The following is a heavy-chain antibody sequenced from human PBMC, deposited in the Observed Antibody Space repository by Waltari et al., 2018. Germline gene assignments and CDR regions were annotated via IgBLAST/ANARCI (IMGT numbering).Heavy chain of an antibody. J-gene: IGHJ4*02. CDR1: GGSISSSSYY. CDR3: ARHPLYDYVWGSFRSPFGY. Sequence: QLQLQESGPGLVKPSETLSLTCTVSGGSISSSSYYWGWIRQPPGKGLEWIGSIYYSGSTYYNPSLKSRVTISVDTSKNQFSLKLSSVTAADTAVYYCARHPLYDYVWGSFRSPFGYWGQGTLVTVSS. V-gene: IGHV4-39*01. D-gene: IGHD3-16*02. CDR2: IYYSGST.